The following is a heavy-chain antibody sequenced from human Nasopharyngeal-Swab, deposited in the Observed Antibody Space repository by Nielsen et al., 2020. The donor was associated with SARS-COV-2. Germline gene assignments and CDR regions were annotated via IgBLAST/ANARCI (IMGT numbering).Heavy chain of an antibody. CDR2: IKSKTDGGTT. Sequence: GGSLRLSCEVYGFTFSNDWMSWVCQAPGKGLEWVGRIKSKTDGGTTDYAANVKGRFNISRDDSKNTLYLQMNSLKTEDTAVYYCTTMFREDYWGQGTLVTVSS. D-gene: IGHD3-10*02. CDR1: GFTFSNDW. J-gene: IGHJ4*02. V-gene: IGHV3-15*01. CDR3: TTMFREDY.